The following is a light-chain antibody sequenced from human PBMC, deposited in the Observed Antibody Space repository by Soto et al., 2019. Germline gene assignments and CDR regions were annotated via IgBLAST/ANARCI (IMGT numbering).Light chain of an antibody. CDR3: QHHGTSPPIT. CDR2: YAS. J-gene: IGKJ5*01. CDR1: QSVSSNY. Sequence: EIVLTQSPGTLSLSPGERATLSCRASQSVSSNYLAWYQQKPGQAPRLLINYASSRATGVADRFSGSGSGTKFTTTISSLEPEEFAAYYCQHHGTSPPITFGQGTRLELK. V-gene: IGKV3-20*01.